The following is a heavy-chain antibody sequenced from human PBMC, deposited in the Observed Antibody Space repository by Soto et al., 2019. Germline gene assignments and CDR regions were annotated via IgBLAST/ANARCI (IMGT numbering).Heavy chain of an antibody. Sequence: TSETLSLTCTVSGASISSFFWTLIRQPAGKGLDWIGRISTSGTTNYNPSLKSRVTMSVDTSKNHFSLNLSSVTAADTAVYYCAREAGPDRWFDPWGQGTLVTVSS. D-gene: IGHD6-19*01. J-gene: IGHJ5*02. CDR2: ISTSGTT. V-gene: IGHV4-4*07. CDR1: GASISSFF. CDR3: AREAGPDRWFDP.